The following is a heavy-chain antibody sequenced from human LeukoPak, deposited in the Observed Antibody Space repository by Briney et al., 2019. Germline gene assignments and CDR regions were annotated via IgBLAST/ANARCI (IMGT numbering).Heavy chain of an antibody. D-gene: IGHD1-26*01. Sequence: GGSLRLSCAASGFTFDDYAMHWVRQAPGKGLEWVSGISWNSGSIGYADSVKGRFTISRDNAKNSLYLQMNSLRAEDTAVYYCAKAHKSLGVGAMLTFDYWGQGTLVTVSS. V-gene: IGHV3-9*01. CDR1: GFTFDDYA. CDR2: ISWNSGSI. J-gene: IGHJ4*02. CDR3: AKAHKSLGVGAMLTFDY.